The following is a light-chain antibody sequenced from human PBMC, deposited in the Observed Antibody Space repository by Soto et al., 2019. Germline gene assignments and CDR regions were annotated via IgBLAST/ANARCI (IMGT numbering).Light chain of an antibody. V-gene: IGLV2-8*01. J-gene: IGLJ2*01. CDR2: EVS. Sequence: QSALTQPPSASGSPGQSVTISCTGTSSDVGGYNYVSWYQQHPGKAPKLMIYEVSKRPSGVPDRFSGSKSGNTASLTVSWLQAEDEADYYCSSYAGSNNLFGGGTQLTVL. CDR1: SSDVGGYNY. CDR3: SSYAGSNNL.